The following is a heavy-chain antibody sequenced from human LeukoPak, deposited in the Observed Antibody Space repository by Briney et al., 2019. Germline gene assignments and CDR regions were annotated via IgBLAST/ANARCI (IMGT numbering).Heavy chain of an antibody. CDR3: ARQYSSGWAGAFDI. CDR1: GGSFSGYY. Sequence: SETLSLTCAVYGGSFSGYYWSWIRQPPGKGLEWIGEINHSGSTNYNPSLKSRVTISVDTSKNQFSLKLSSVTAADTAVYYCARQYSSGWAGAFDIWGQGTMVTVSS. V-gene: IGHV4-34*01. CDR2: INHSGST. D-gene: IGHD6-19*01. J-gene: IGHJ3*02.